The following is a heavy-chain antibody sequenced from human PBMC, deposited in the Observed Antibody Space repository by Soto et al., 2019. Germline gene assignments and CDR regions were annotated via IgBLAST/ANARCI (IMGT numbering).Heavy chain of an antibody. CDR2: FRTGGDDGTT. CDR3: AKKVNSGPGSQYLEY. V-gene: IGHV3-23*01. J-gene: IGHJ4*02. Sequence: GGSLRLSCAASGFTFSSYSMSLVRQAPGKGLEWVSGFRTGGDDGTTYYADSVKGRFTISRDNSKNTSFLQMNSLRAEDTAIYYCAKKVNSGPGSQYLEYWGQGTLVTVSS. CDR1: GFTFSSYS. D-gene: IGHD3-10*01.